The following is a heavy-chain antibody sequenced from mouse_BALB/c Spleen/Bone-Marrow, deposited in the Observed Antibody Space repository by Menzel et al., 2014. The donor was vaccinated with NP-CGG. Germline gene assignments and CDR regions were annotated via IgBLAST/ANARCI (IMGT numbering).Heavy chain of an antibody. CDR3: ARDYGNYGFAY. J-gene: IGHJ3*01. CDR1: GFTFSSYA. D-gene: IGHD2-1*01. V-gene: IGHV5-9-1*01. CDR2: ISSGGSYT. Sequence: EVKLVESGGGLVKPGVSLKLSCAASGFTFSSYAMSWVRQTPEKRLEWVATISSGGSYTYYPDSVKGRYTISRDNAKNTLYLQMSSLRSEDTAMYYCARDYGNYGFAYWGQGTLVTVSA.